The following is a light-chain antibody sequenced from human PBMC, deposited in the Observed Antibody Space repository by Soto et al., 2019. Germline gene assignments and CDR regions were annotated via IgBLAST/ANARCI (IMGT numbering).Light chain of an antibody. CDR1: RGIYTH. CDR2: VAS. CDR3: QTYDKAPWT. Sequence: DIQMAQSPSSLSASVGDRVTITCRASRGIYTHLAWYQQKPGNAPKLLIYVASTLQSEVPSRFSASGSGTDFFLTISGLQSEDVGTYFCQTYDKAPWTFGPGTRV. V-gene: IGKV1-27*01. J-gene: IGKJ1*01.